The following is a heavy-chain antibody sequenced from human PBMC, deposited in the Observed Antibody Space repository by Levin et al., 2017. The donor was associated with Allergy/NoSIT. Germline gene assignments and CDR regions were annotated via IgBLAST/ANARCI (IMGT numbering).Heavy chain of an antibody. CDR1: GFTFSSYG. CDR3: AREGWLQFVLDY. CDR2: IWYDGSNK. Sequence: PGGSLRLSCAASGFTFSSYGMHWVRQAPGKGLEWVAVIWYDGSNKYYADSVKGRFTISRDNSKNTLYLQMNSLRAEDTAVYYCAREGWLQFVLDYWGQGTLVTVSS. V-gene: IGHV3-33*01. J-gene: IGHJ4*02. D-gene: IGHD5-24*01.